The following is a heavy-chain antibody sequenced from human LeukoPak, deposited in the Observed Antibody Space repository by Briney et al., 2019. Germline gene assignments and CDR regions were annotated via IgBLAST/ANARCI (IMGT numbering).Heavy chain of an antibody. CDR3: ARDYYDSSGYYLGAFDI. CDR2: IYSGGST. Sequence: GGSLRLSCAASGFTVSSNYMSWVRQAPGKGLEWVSVIYSGGSTYYADSVKGRFTISRDNSKNTLYLQMNSLRAEDTAVYYYARDYYDSSGYYLGAFDIWGQGTMVTVSS. J-gene: IGHJ3*02. V-gene: IGHV3-53*01. CDR1: GFTVSSNY. D-gene: IGHD3-22*01.